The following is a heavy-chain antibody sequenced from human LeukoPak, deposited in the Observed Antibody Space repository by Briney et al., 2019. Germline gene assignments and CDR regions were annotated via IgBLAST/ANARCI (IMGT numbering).Heavy chain of an antibody. D-gene: IGHD1-26*01. CDR2: IGTAGDT. J-gene: IGHJ6*02. CDR3: ARGRSYYPQHYYYYGMDV. V-gene: IGHV3-13*04. CDR1: GSTFSSYD. Sequence: GGSLRLSCAASGSTFSSYDMHWVRQATGKGLEWVSAIGTAGDTYYPGSVKGRFTISRENAKNSLYLQMNSLRAGDTAVYYCARGRSYYPQHYYYYGMDVWGQGTTVTVSS.